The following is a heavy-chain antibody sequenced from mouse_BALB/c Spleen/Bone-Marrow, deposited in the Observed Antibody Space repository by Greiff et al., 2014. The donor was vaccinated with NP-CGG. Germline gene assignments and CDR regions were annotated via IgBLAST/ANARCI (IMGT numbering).Heavy chain of an antibody. Sequence: EVMLVESGGGLVKPGGSLKLSCAASGLTFSDFYMYWVRQTPEKRLEWVATISDGGSYIYYXDXXKGRFTISXDDAKNNLYLQMSSLKSEDTAMYYCTRDRGVQGYAMDYWGQGTSVTVSS. CDR2: ISDGGSYI. CDR3: TRDRGVQGYAMDY. V-gene: IGHV5-4*02. CDR1: GLTFSDFY. D-gene: IGHD2-14*01. J-gene: IGHJ4*01.